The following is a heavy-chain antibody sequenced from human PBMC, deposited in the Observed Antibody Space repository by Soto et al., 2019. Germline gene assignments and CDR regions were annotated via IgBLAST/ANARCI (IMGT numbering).Heavy chain of an antibody. D-gene: IGHD2-2*01. CDR2: IYHSGST. CDR1: GGSISSGGYS. Sequence: SETLSLTCAVSGGSISSGGYSWSWIRQPPGKGLEWIGYIYHSGSTYYNPSLKSRVTISVDRSKNQFSLKLSSVTAADTAVYYCARALGYAKNWFDPWGQGTLVTVSS. CDR3: ARALGYAKNWFDP. J-gene: IGHJ5*02. V-gene: IGHV4-30-2*01.